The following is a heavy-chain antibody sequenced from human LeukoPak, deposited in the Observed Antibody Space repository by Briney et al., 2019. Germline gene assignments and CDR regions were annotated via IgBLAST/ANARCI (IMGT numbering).Heavy chain of an antibody. CDR1: GYTFTSYY. J-gene: IGHJ4*02. CDR3: ARSKIAARNEDGFDY. CDR2: INPSGGST. V-gene: IGHV1-46*01. D-gene: IGHD6-6*01. Sequence: GASVKVSCMASGYTFTSYYMHWVRQAPGQGLEWMGIINPSGGSTSYAQKFQGRVTMTRDMSTSTVYMELSSLRSEDTAVYYCARSKIAARNEDGFDYWGQGTLVTVSS.